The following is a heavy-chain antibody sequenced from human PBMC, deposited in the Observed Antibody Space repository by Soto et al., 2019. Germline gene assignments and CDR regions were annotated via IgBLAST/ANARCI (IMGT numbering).Heavy chain of an antibody. CDR2: VNPIVSMS. V-gene: IGHV1-69*02. J-gene: IGHJ4*02. CDR3: AGSYGSGYRAFDY. Sequence: QVQLVQSGAEVKKPGSSVKVSCKASGDTFSFYTINWVRQAPGLGLEWMGRVNPIVSMSNYAQKFQGRVKITADKSTNTGYMQLSSLRSEDTAIYYCAGSYGSGYRAFDYWGQGALVTVSS. D-gene: IGHD3-10*01. CDR1: GDTFSFYT.